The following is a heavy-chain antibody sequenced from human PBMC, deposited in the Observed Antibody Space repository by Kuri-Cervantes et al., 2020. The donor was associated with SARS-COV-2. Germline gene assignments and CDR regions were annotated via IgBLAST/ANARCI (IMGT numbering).Heavy chain of an antibody. Sequence: SVKVSCKASGGTFSSYTISWVRQAPGQGLEWMGGIIPIFGTANYAQKFQGRVTITADKSTSTAYMELSSLRSEDTAVYYCATGEGYAPRSPPTDWGQGTLVTVSS. CDR2: IIPIFGTA. J-gene: IGHJ4*02. D-gene: IGHD3-16*01. CDR3: ATGEGYAPRSPPTD. V-gene: IGHV1-69*06. CDR1: GGTFSSYT.